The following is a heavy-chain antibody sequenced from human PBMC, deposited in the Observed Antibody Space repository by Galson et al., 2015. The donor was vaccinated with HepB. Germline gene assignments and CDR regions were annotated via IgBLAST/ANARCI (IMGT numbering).Heavy chain of an antibody. J-gene: IGHJ6*02. V-gene: IGHV3-30-3*01. D-gene: IGHD3-16*01. CDR3: ARAHGLGPSSDCYYYYGMDV. CDR2: ISYDGSNK. CDR1: GFTISSCA. Sequence: SLRLSCAASGFTISSCAMHWVRQAPGKGLEWVAVISYDGSNKYYADSVKGRFTISRDNSKNTLYLQMNSLRAEDTAVYYCARAHGLGPSSDCYYYYGMDVWGQGTTVTVSS.